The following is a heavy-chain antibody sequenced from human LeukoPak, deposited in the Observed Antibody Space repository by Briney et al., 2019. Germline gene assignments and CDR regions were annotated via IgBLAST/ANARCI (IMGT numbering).Heavy chain of an antibody. CDR3: ARDAGYHDYVWGSYRYTDF. V-gene: IGHV1-2*02. Sequence: EASVTVSCKASGYTFTGYYMHWVRQAPGQGLEWMGWINPNRGGTNYAQKLQGRVTMTRDTSISTAYMELSRLRSDDTAVYYCARDAGYHDYVWGSYRYTDFWGQGTLVTVSS. CDR2: INPNRGGT. CDR1: GYTFTGYY. D-gene: IGHD3-16*02. J-gene: IGHJ4*02.